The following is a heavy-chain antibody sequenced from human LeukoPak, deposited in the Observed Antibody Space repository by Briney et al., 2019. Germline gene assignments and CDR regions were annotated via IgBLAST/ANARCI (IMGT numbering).Heavy chain of an antibody. CDR3: AREDGSGSYYDPGGY. D-gene: IGHD3-10*01. Sequence: GGSLRLSCAASGFTFSSYDMHWVRQAPGKGLEWVAVISYDGSNKYYADSVKGRFTITRDNSKNTLYLQMNSLRAEDTAVYYCAREDGSGSYYDPGGYWGQGTLVTVSS. V-gene: IGHV3-30-3*01. J-gene: IGHJ4*02. CDR2: ISYDGSNK. CDR1: GFTFSSYD.